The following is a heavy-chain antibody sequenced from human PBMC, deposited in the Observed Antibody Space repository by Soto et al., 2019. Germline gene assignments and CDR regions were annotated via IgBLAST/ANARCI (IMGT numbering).Heavy chain of an antibody. CDR1: GGSFSGYY. D-gene: IGHD3-10*01. J-gene: IGHJ6*02. CDR2: INHSGST. V-gene: IGHV4-34*01. CDR3: ARVSGIYYYGMDV. Sequence: QVQLQQWGAGLLKPSETLSLTCAVYGGSFSGYYWSWIRQPPGKGLEWIGEINHSGSTNYNPSLKRRLTISVDTAQNLFSLKLSSVTAADTAVYYCARVSGIYYYGMDVWGQGTTVTVSS.